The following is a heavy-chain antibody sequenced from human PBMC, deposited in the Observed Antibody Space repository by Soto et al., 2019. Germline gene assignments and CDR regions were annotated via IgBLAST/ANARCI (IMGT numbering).Heavy chain of an antibody. CDR1: GYTFTSYA. V-gene: IGHV1-3*01. CDR3: ASTRYCSGGSYYFGDYSYGMEV. Sequence: ASVKVSCKACGYTFTSYAMHWVRQAPGQRLEWMGWINAGNGNTKYSQKFQGRVTITRDTSASTAYMELSSLRSEDTAVYYCASTRYCSGGSYYFGDYSYGMEVWGQGTTITVSS. D-gene: IGHD2-15*01. J-gene: IGHJ6*01. CDR2: INAGNGNT.